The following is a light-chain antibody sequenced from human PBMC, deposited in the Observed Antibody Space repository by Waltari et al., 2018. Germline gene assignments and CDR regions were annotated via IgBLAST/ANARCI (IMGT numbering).Light chain of an antibody. V-gene: IGLV2-23*01. J-gene: IGLJ2*01. Sequence: QSALTQPASVSGSPGQSITISCTGTSRDVGTYNLFSLYHHHPGKAPKLMIYESTKRPSGVSNRISGSKSGITASLTISGLQAEDEADYYCCSFAGSGPHVVFGGGTKLTVL. CDR1: SRDVGTYNL. CDR3: CSFAGSGPHVV. CDR2: EST.